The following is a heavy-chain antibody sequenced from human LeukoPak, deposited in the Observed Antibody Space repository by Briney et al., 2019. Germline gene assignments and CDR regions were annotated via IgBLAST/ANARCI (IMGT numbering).Heavy chain of an antibody. J-gene: IGHJ5*02. CDR2: VYYSGST. CDR3: ARRDYAAWFDP. D-gene: IGHD4/OR15-4a*01. CDR1: GDSITSGGFY. V-gene: IGHV4-39*01. Sequence: PSETLSLTCNVSGDSITSGGFYWAWIRQSPGKGLEWIGNVYYSGSTQYNPSLRGRVSISMDMTKNQFSLNLNSVSVTDTAIYYCARRDYAAWFDPWGQGTLLTVSS.